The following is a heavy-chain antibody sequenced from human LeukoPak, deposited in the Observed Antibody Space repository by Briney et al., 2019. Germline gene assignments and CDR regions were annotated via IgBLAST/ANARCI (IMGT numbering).Heavy chain of an antibody. D-gene: IGHD4-23*01. CDR3: AKDWRWKQNIYGMNV. J-gene: IGHJ6*02. CDR2: ISSDGSNK. CDR1: GFVFTGYG. V-gene: IGHV3-30*18. Sequence: PGGSLRLSCGASGFVFTGYGMHWVRQAPGKGLEWVAVISSDGSNKNYADSVKGRFTISRDNSKNTLFLQMNSLRVEDTAVYYCAKDWRWKQNIYGMNVWGQGTTVTVSS.